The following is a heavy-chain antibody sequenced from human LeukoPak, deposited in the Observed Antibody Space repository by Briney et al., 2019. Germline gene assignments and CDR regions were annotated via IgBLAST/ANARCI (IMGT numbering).Heavy chain of an antibody. J-gene: IGHJ6*02. V-gene: IGHV1-46*01. CDR1: GYTFSSYY. Sequence: GASVKVSCKASGYTFSSYYMHWVRQAPGKGLEWMGMITPSGGSTNYAQKFQGRVTVTRDTSTSTVYMELSSLRSEDTAVYYCARGDDTAGTSTAEYFYYYFGMDVWGQGTTVTVSS. CDR3: ARGDDTAGTSTAEYFYYYFGMDV. CDR2: ITPSGGST. D-gene: IGHD5-18*01.